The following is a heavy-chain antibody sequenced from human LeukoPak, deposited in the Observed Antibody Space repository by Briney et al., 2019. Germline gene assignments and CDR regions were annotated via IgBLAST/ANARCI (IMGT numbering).Heavy chain of an antibody. CDR2: ISYDGSNK. D-gene: IGHD5-24*01. Sequence: PGRSRRLSCAASGFTFSSYAMHWVRQAPGKGLEWVAVISYDGSNKYYADSVKGRFTISRDNSKNTLYLQMNSPRAEDTAVYYCAKESRDGYNYGYYYGMDVWGQGTTVTVSS. CDR3: AKESRDGYNYGYYYGMDV. V-gene: IGHV3-30*18. J-gene: IGHJ6*02. CDR1: GFTFSSYA.